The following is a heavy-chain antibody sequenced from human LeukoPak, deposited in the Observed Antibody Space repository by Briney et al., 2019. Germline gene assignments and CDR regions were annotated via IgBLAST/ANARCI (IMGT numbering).Heavy chain of an antibody. CDR1: GGTFSSYA. CDR3: AREGYCSSTSCRYRD. CDR2: IIPIFGTA. V-gene: IGHV1-69*01. Sequence: ASVKVSCKASGGTFSSYAISWVRQAPGQGLEWMGGIIPIFGTANYAQKFQGRVTITADESTCTAYMELSSLRSEDTAVYYCAREGYCSSTSCRYRDWGQGTLVTVSS. J-gene: IGHJ4*02. D-gene: IGHD2-2*01.